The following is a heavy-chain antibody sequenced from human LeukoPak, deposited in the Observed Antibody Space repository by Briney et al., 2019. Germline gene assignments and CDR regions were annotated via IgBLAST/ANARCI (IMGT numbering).Heavy chain of an antibody. V-gene: IGHV3-66*01. Sequence: GGSLRLSCAASGFTVSSNYMSWVRQAPGKGLEWVSVIYSGGGTYYADSVKGRFTISRDNSKNTLYLQMNSLRAEDTAVYYCASPVFYSGGAFDIWGQGTMVTVSS. J-gene: IGHJ3*02. CDR2: IYSGGGT. CDR1: GFTVSSNY. CDR3: ASPVFYSGGAFDI. D-gene: IGHD3-10*01.